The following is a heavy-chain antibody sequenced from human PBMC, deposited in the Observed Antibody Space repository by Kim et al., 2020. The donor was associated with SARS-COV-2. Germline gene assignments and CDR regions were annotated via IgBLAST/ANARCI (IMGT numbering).Heavy chain of an antibody. Sequence: SETLSLTCNVSGGAISRSAYYWGWIRQPPGKGLEWIGSIYYSGSTYYNSSLKSRVTISVDTSRNQFSLKLSSVTAADTAMYYCGRDNSASYYTSGVDVWGHGTAVIVS. V-gene: IGHV4-39*07. CDR3: GRDNSASYYTSGVDV. J-gene: IGHJ6*02. CDR2: IYYSGST. CDR1: GGAISRSAYY. D-gene: IGHD3-10*01.